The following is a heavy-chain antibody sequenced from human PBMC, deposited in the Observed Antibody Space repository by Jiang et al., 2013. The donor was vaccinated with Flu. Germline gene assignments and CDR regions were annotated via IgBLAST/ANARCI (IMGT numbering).Heavy chain of an antibody. CDR1: GFTFSSYS. Sequence: VQLLESGGGLVQPGGSLRLSCAASGFTFSSYSMNWVRQAPGKGLEWVSYISSSSSTIYYADSVKGRFTISRDNAKNSLYLQMNSLRDEDTAVYYCARDLVVVNSRGFMDVWGQGTTVIVSS. V-gene: IGHV3-48*02. CDR2: ISSSSSTI. J-gene: IGHJ6*02. D-gene: IGHD3-22*01. CDR3: ARDLVVVNSRGFMDV.